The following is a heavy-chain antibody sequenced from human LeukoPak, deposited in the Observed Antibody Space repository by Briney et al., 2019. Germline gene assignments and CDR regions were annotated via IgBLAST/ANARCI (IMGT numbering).Heavy chain of an antibody. CDR3: ARDRWELSAFDI. CDR2: ISSGSSTI. V-gene: IGHV3-48*02. CDR1: GFTFSGFA. J-gene: IGHJ3*02. Sequence: PGGSLRLSCAASGFTFSGFAMTWVRQAPGKGLEWVSYISSGSSTIYYADPVKGRFTISRDNAKNSLYLQMNSLRDEDTAVYYCARDRWELSAFDIWGQGTMVTVSS. D-gene: IGHD1-26*01.